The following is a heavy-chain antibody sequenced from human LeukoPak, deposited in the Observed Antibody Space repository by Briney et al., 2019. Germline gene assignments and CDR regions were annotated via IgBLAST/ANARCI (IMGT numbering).Heavy chain of an antibody. CDR1: GFTFSSYS. CDR3: ARGYCSGGSCYPNWFDP. CDR2: ISSSSSYI. D-gene: IGHD2-15*01. V-gene: IGHV3-21*01. J-gene: IGHJ5*02. Sequence: GGSLRLSCAASGFTFSSYSMNWVRQAPGKGLEWVSSISSSSSYIYYADSVKGRFTISRDNAKNSLYLQMNSLRAEDTAVCYCARGYCSGGSCYPNWFDPWGQGTLVTVSS.